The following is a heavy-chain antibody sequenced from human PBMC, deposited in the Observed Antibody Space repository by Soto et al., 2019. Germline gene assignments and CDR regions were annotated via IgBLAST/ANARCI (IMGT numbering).Heavy chain of an antibody. CDR1: GYTFTSHG. CDR2: ISGYNGNT. CDR3: AGWAGEKHAFDGPFAY. J-gene: IGHJ4*02. Sequence: QVQLVQSGAEVKKPGASVKVSCTASGYTFTSHGSSWVRQAPGQGLEWRGWISGYNGNTNFAEKFQGIVTMTTDTRTRSAYMELRSPRSDDTAVHYCAGWAGEKHAFDGPFAYWGQGTRVSVSS. D-gene: IGHD7-27*01. V-gene: IGHV1-18*04.